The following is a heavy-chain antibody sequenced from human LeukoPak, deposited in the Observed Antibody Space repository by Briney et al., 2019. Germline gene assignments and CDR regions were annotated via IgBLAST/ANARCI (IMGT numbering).Heavy chain of an antibody. Sequence: GGSLRLSCAASGFTLSSYWMSWVRQAPGKGLEGVANIKQDGSEKYYVDSVKGRFTISRDNAKNSLYLQMNSLRAEDTAVYYCARWGTAIFGVVGAFDIWGQGTMVTVSS. J-gene: IGHJ3*02. V-gene: IGHV3-7*01. CDR2: IKQDGSEK. D-gene: IGHD3-3*01. CDR3: ARWGTAIFGVVGAFDI. CDR1: GFTLSSYW.